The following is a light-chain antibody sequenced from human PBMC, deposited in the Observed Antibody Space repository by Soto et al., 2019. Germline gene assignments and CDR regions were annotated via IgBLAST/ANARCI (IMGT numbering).Light chain of an antibody. CDR3: QQYTKCPIT. Sequence: EVVMTQSPATLSVSPGEGATLSCRTSQTVNSNYLAWYQQKSGQAPRLLIYGISTRATGVPDRFSASGSGTEFTLTIRSLQPEDFAVYYCQQYTKCPITFGQGTRPEI. V-gene: IGKV3D-15*01. J-gene: IGKJ5*01. CDR2: GIS. CDR1: QTVNSN.